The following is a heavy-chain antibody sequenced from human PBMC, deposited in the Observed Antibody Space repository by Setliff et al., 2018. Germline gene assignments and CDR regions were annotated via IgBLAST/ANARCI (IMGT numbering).Heavy chain of an antibody. J-gene: IGHJ3*02. CDR2: IYYSGST. CDR1: DVSISSSSFY. V-gene: IGHV4-39*01. CDR3: AGGGRYCGGDCYQDDAFDI. Sequence: SETLSLTCTVSDVSISSSSFYWAWIRQPPGKGLEWIGSIYYSGSTYYNPSLTSRVTISVDTSNNQLSLNLRPVTAADTAIYYCAGGGRYCGGDCYQDDAFDIWGQGTMVTVSS. D-gene: IGHD2-21*02.